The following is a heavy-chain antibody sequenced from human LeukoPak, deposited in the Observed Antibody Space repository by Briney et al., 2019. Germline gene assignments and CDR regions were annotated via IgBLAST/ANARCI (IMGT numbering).Heavy chain of an antibody. CDR3: ASSLYYYDSSGYYDR. CDR1: GGTFSSYA. Sequence: GASVTVSCKASGGTFSSYAISWVRQAPGQGLEWMGRIIPILGIANYAQKFQGRVAITADKSTSTAYMELSSLRSEDTAVYYCASSLYYYDSSGYYDRWGQGTLVTVSS. CDR2: IIPILGIA. J-gene: IGHJ4*02. V-gene: IGHV1-69*04. D-gene: IGHD3-22*01.